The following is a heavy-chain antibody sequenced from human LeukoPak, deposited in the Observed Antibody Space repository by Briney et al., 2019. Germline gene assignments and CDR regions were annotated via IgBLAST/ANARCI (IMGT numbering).Heavy chain of an antibody. J-gene: IGHJ6*03. Sequence: PSETLSLTCTVSGGSINSSYYYWGWTRQPPGKGLEWIGSIYYSGSTYYNPSLKSRVTISVDTSQNQFSLKLSSVTAADTAAYYCARRGGIIRGVASYYYMDVWGKGTTVTISS. CDR1: GGSINSSYYY. CDR2: IYYSGST. D-gene: IGHD3-10*01. V-gene: IGHV4-39*01. CDR3: ARRGGIIRGVASYYYMDV.